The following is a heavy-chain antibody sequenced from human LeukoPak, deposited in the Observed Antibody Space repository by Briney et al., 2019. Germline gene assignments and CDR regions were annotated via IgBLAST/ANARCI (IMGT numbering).Heavy chain of an antibody. J-gene: IGHJ3*02. V-gene: IGHV1-46*01. CDR2: INPSGGST. D-gene: IGHD5-12*01. CDR3: ARNIVATKKAFDI. CDR1: GYSFINYY. Sequence: GASVKVSCKASGYSFINYYIHWVRQAPGQGLEWMGIINPSGGSTSFAQKFQGRVTMTRDMSTSTAYMELSSLRSEDTAVYYCARNIVATKKAFDIWGQGTMVTVSS.